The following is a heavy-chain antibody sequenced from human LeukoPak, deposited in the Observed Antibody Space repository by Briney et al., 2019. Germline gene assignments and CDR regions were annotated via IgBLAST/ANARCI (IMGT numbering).Heavy chain of an antibody. CDR1: GGSIRSSYYY. D-gene: IGHD5-18*01. CDR2: IYDSGGT. CDR3: ARVISWIQLSPYFDY. J-gene: IGHJ4*02. Sequence: SETLSLTCTVSGGSIRSSYYYWGWIRQPPGKGLEWIGSIYDSGGTYYNPSLKSRVTISVDTSKNQFSLKLNSVTAADTAVYYCARVISWIQLSPYFDYWGQGTLVTVSS. V-gene: IGHV4-39*01.